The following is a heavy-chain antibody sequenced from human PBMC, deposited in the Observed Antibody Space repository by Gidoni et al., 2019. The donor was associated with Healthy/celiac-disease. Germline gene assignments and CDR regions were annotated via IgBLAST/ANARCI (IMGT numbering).Heavy chain of an antibody. D-gene: IGHD2-2*02. Sequence: EVHLLESAGGLVQPGGSLRLSCAASGFTFSSYAMSWGRQARGKGLEWVSAISGSGGSTYYADSVKGRFTISRDNSKNTLYLQMNSLRAEDTAVYYCAKDRGYCSSTSCYNPDYWGQGTLVTVSS. J-gene: IGHJ4*02. CDR3: AKDRGYCSSTSCYNPDY. CDR2: ISGSGGST. V-gene: IGHV3-23*01. CDR1: GFTFSSYA.